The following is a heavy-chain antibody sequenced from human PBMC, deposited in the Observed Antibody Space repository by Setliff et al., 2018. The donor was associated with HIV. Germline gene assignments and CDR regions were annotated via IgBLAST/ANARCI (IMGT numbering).Heavy chain of an antibody. J-gene: IGHJ5*02. D-gene: IGHD3-10*01. CDR2: INAGNGHT. CDR3: ARDRVMVRGVSWFDP. Sequence: ASVKVSCKASGYTFTKYSMHWVRQAPGQSFEWMGWINAGNGHTKYAQKFQGRVAITRDTSATTVYMELRNLTYEDTAIYYCARDRVMVRGVSWFDPWGQGALVTVSS. V-gene: IGHV1-3*01. CDR1: GYTFTKYS.